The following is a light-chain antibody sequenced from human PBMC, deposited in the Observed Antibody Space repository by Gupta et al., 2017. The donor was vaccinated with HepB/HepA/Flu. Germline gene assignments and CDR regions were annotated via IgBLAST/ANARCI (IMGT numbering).Light chain of an antibody. J-gene: IGLJ3*02. CDR1: SSNIGAGYD. CDR2: GNI. V-gene: IGLV1-40*01. CDR3: QSYDTSRSGWV. Sequence: QSVLTPPPSVSGAPGQRVTISCTGNSSNIGAGYDVHWYQQLPGTAPKLLIYGNINRPSGVPDRFSASKSDTSVSLAITGLQAEDDADYYCQSYDTSRSGWVFGGGTKLTVL.